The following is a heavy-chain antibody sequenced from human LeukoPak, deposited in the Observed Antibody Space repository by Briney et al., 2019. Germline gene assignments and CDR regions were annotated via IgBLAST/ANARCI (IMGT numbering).Heavy chain of an antibody. CDR2: IYYSGST. D-gene: IGHD6-13*01. V-gene: IGHV4-59*01. J-gene: IGHJ5*02. Sequence: XXTCTXXGGSXSXXYWSWXXXXXXXGLXXXXYIYYSGSTNYNPSLKSRVTISVDTSKNQFSLKLSSVTAADTAVYYCARGRPPGSSWYSWFDPWGQGTLVTVSS. CDR3: ARGRPPGSSWYSWFDP. CDR1: GGSXSXXY.